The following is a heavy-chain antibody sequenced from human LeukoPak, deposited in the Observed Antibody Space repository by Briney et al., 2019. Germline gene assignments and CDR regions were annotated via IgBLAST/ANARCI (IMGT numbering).Heavy chain of an antibody. CDR2: INPNSGGT. J-gene: IGHJ4*02. D-gene: IGHD4-17*01. CDR1: GYTFTDYY. Sequence: ASVKVSCKASGYTFTDYYMRWVRQAPGQGLEWMGWINPNSGGTNYAQKFQGRVTMTRDTSISTAYMELSRLRSDDTAVYFCAVTTVTTDDYWGQGTLVTVSS. CDR3: AVTTVTTDDY. V-gene: IGHV1-2*02.